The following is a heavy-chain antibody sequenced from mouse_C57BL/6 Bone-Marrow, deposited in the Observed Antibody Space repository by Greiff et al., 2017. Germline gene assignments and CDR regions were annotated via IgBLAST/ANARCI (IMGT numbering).Heavy chain of an antibody. D-gene: IGHD2-2*01. J-gene: IGHJ2*01. V-gene: IGHV1-69*01. CDR1: GYTFTSYW. CDR2: IVPSDSYT. Sequence: QVQLQQPGAELVMPWPSVKLSCNVSGYTFTSYWMHGVMQRARQGLVWIGEIVPSDSYTNYNQKFKGKSTLTVDKSTSTAYMQVSSLTSEDTAVYYCARDGYDAFDYWGQGTTLTVSS. CDR3: ARDGYDAFDY.